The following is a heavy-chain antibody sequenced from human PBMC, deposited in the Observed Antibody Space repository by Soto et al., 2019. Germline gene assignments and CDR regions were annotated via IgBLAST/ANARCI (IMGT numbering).Heavy chain of an antibody. J-gene: IGHJ5*01. V-gene: IGHV1-46*01. CDR3: ARDRPPDS. CDR2: INTSSGDT. Sequence: QVQLMQSGAEVKKPGASVKVSCKASGYKFTSYYLHCVRQAPGQGLEWMGTINTSSGDTSYAANFHGRVTVTRDTSTSTVYMQLSSLRLEDTAVYYFARDRPPDSWGQGTLVTVSS. CDR1: GYKFTSYY.